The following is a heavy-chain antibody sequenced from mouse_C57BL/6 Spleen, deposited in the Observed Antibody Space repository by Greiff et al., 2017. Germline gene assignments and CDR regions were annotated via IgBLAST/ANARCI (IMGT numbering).Heavy chain of an antibody. CDR1: GYTFTDYY. Sequence: VQLQQSGPVLVKPGASVKMSCKASGYTFTDYYMNWVKQSHGKSLEWIGVINPYNGGTSYNQKFKGKATLTVDKSSSTAYMELNSLTSEDSAVYYCARVLYYGSSFDYWGQGTTLTVSS. CDR3: ARVLYYGSSFDY. CDR2: INPYNGGT. V-gene: IGHV1-19*01. J-gene: IGHJ2*01. D-gene: IGHD1-1*01.